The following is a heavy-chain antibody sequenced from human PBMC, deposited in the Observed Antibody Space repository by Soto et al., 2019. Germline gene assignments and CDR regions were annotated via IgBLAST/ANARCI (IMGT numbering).Heavy chain of an antibody. CDR2: VHISGHS. Sequence: SETLRLTCTLSGGSVRAPDWWNWVRQSPDKGLEWIAEVHISGHSNYNPSLRSRVSVSIDSSKNQFYLNLNSVTAADTAIYYCARVRQGCSANNCYFDPWGQGTHVTVS. V-gene: IGHV4-4*02. D-gene: IGHD1-1*01. CDR3: ARVRQGCSANNCYFDP. CDR1: GGSVRAPDW. J-gene: IGHJ5*01.